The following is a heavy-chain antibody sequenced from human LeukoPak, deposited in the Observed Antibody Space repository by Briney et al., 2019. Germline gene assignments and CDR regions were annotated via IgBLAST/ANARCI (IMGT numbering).Heavy chain of an antibody. CDR1: GFTLSSHW. CDR3: ARWEIRGTAHKLDY. V-gene: IGHV3-7*01. Sequence: GGSLRLSCVASGFTLSSHWMSWVRQAPGKGLEWVANVNQDGSAKYFVDSVKGRFTISRDNAKNSMYLQMNSLRAEDTAVYYCARWEIRGTAHKLDYWGQGTLVTVSS. CDR2: VNQDGSAK. D-gene: IGHD1-7*01. J-gene: IGHJ4*02.